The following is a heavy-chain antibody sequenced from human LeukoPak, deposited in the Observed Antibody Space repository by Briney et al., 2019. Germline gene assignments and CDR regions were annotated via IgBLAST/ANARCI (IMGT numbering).Heavy chain of an antibody. D-gene: IGHD2-15*01. CDR1: GYTFTSYY. J-gene: IGHJ5*02. CDR3: ARDWGYCSGGSCYGPYNWFDP. Sequence: AASVKVSCKASGYTFTSYYMHWVRQAPGQGLEWMGIINPSGGSTSYAQKFQGRVTMTRDTSTSTVYMELSSLRSEDTAVYYCARDWGYCSGGSCYGPYNWFDPWGRGTLVTVSS. V-gene: IGHV1-46*01. CDR2: INPSGGST.